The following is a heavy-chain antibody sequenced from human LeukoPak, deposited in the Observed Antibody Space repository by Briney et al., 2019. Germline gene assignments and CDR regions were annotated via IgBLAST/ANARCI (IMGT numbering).Heavy chain of an antibody. CDR1: GFTFTSSA. CDR3: AADYDYYDSREDASDI. Sequence: VASVKVSCKASGFTFTSSAVQWVRQARGQRLEWIGWTVVGSDNTNYAQKFQERVTITRDMSTSTAYMELSSLRSEDTGVYYSAADYDYYDSREDASDIWGQGTMVTVSS. V-gene: IGHV1-58*01. D-gene: IGHD3-22*01. CDR2: TVVGSDNT. J-gene: IGHJ3*02.